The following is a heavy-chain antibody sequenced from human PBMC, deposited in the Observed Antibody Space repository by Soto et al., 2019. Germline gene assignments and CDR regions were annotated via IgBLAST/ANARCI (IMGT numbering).Heavy chain of an antibody. V-gene: IGHV4-30-4*01. J-gene: IGHJ6*02. Sequence: QVQLQESGPGLVKPSQTLSLTCTVSGGSISSGDYYWSWIRQPPGKGLEWIGYIHYSGSTYHNPSLKGRVTISVDTSKNQFSLKLTAVTAADTAVYYCGRAHRYLQQLVHYYYSMDVWGQGTTVTVSS. CDR1: GGSISSGDYY. D-gene: IGHD6-13*01. CDR3: GRAHRYLQQLVHYYYSMDV. CDR2: IHYSGST.